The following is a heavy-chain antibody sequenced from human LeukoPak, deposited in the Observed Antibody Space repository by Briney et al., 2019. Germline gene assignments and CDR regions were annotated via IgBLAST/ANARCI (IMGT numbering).Heavy chain of an antibody. CDR3: ARGGEVAGNYYYYGMDV. J-gene: IGHJ6*02. Sequence: SETLSLTCTVSGGSLSSYYWSWIRQPPGKGLEWIGYIYYSGSTNYNPSLKSRVTISVDTSKNQFSLKLSSVTAADTAVYYCARGGEVAGNYYYYGMDVWGQGTTVTVSS. CDR1: GGSLSSYY. CDR2: IYYSGST. V-gene: IGHV4-59*01. D-gene: IGHD6-19*01.